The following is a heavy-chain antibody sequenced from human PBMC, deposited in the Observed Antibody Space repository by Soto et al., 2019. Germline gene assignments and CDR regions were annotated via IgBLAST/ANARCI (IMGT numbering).Heavy chain of an antibody. V-gene: IGHV4-39*01. CDR3: ARRPRYCSSTSCYALDY. CDR1: GGSIISSSYY. Sequence: SETLSLTCTVSGGSIISSSYYWGWIRQPPGKGLEWIGSIYYSGSTYYNPSLKSRVTISVDTSKNQFSLKLSSVTAADTAVYYCARRPRYCSSTSCYALDYWGQGTLVTVSS. CDR2: IYYSGST. J-gene: IGHJ4*02. D-gene: IGHD2-2*01.